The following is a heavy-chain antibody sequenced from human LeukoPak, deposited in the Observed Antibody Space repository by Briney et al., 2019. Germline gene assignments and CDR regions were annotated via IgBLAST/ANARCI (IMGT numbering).Heavy chain of an antibody. CDR1: GFTFSIYA. CDR2: ISGSGGTA. D-gene: IGHD3-22*01. J-gene: IGHJ4*02. Sequence: GGSLRLSCAASGFTFSIYAMSWVRQAPGKGLEWVSAISGSGGTAYYADSVKGQFTISRDNSKNTLYLQMNSLRAEDTAVYYCAKKGYYDGSGYYMYYFDHWGQGTLVTVSS. V-gene: IGHV3-23*01. CDR3: AKKGYYDGSGYYMYYFDH.